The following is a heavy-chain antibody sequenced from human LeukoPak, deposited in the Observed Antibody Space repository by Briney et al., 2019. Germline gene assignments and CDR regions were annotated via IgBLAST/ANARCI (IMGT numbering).Heavy chain of an antibody. D-gene: IGHD3-16*01. Sequence: GGSLRLSCVASGFTFSSYWMHWVRQAPGKGLVWVSRINSDGSSTSYADSVKGRFTISRDNAKNTLYLQMNSLRAEDTAVYYCARGRPWGSYASDYYYYMDVWGKGTTVTVSS. J-gene: IGHJ6*03. CDR3: ARGRPWGSYASDYYYYMDV. CDR1: GFTFSSYW. CDR2: INSDGSST. V-gene: IGHV3-74*01.